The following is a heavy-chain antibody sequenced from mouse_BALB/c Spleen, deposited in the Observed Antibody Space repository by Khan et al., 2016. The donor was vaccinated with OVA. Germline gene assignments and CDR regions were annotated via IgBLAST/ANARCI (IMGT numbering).Heavy chain of an antibody. D-gene: IGHD2-14*01. CDR3: ARSLYYSYGYALDC. Sequence: EVKLLESGPGLVKPSQSLSLTCTVTGYSITSDYARNWIRQFPGNKLEWMGYISSTGSTSYNPSLKSRISITRDTSKNQFFLQLKSGTTEDTATYYCARSLYYSYGYALDCWGRGTSVTVSS. CDR2: ISSTGST. CDR1: GYSITSDYA. J-gene: IGHJ4*01. V-gene: IGHV3-2*02.